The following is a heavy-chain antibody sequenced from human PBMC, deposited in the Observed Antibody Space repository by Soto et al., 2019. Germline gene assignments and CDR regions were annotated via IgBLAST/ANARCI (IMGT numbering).Heavy chain of an antibody. CDR2: ISYDGSNK. CDR1: GFTFSSYG. CDR3: ARVFDY. Sequence: VQLLESGGDLIQPGGSLRLSCVASGFTFSSYGMHWVRQAPGKGLEGVAVISYDGSNKYYADSVKGRFTISRDNSKNTLYLQMNSLRAEDTAVYYCARVFDYWGQGTLVTVSS. J-gene: IGHJ4*02. V-gene: IGHV3-30*03.